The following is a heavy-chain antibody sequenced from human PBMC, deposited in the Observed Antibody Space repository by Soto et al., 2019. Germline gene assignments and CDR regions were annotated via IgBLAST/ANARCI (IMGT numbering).Heavy chain of an antibody. Sequence: GGSLRLSCAASGLIFSNYKMHWVRQAPGKGLVWVSRISTDGSITDYADSVKGRFTVSRDNPKNTLYLQMNSLRAEDTAVYYCARDTDGLHYWGQGTLVTVSS. CDR2: ISTDGSIT. CDR3: ARDTDGLHY. J-gene: IGHJ4*02. CDR1: GLIFSNYK. V-gene: IGHV3-74*01.